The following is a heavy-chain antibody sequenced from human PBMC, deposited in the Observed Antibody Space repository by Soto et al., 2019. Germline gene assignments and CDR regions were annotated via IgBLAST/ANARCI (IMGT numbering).Heavy chain of an antibody. J-gene: IGHJ6*02. Sequence: QVQLVQSGAEVKKPGSSVKVSCKASGGTFSSYAISWVRQAPVQGLEWMGGIIPIFGTANYAQKFQGRVTITADESTSTAYMALSSLRSEHTAVYYCASHGITGTWVYSYGMDVWGQGTTVTVSS. D-gene: IGHD1-7*01. CDR2: IIPIFGTA. CDR1: GGTFSSYA. CDR3: ASHGITGTWVYSYGMDV. V-gene: IGHV1-69*12.